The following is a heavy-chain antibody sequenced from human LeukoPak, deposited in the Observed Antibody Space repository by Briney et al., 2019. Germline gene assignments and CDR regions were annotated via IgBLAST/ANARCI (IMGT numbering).Heavy chain of an antibody. V-gene: IGHV1-2*02. CDR1: GYTFTGYY. Sequence: ASVKVSCKASGYTFTGYYMHWVRQAPGQGLEWMGWINPNSGGTNYAQKFQGRVTMTRDTSISTAYMELSSLRSEDTAVYYCARGPHSYGYVWGQGTLVTVSS. J-gene: IGHJ4*02. CDR3: ARGPHSYGYV. CDR2: INPNSGGT. D-gene: IGHD5-18*01.